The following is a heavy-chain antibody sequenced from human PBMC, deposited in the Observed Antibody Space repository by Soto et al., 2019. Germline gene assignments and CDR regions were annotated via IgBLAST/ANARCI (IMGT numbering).Heavy chain of an antibody. D-gene: IGHD1-1*01. CDR2: IIPIFRTP. CDR1: GDTFDTFA. CDR3: AREKQPDQLGGNYYYALDV. Sequence: QVQLVQSGAEVLKPGSSVKVSCKASGDTFDTFAISWVRQAPGQGLEWMGGIIPIFRTPDYAQKFQGRVTITADVSTSTAYMERTSRRSEDTAVYYGAREKQPDQLGGNYYYALDVWGQGTTVTVSS. J-gene: IGHJ6*02. V-gene: IGHV1-69*12.